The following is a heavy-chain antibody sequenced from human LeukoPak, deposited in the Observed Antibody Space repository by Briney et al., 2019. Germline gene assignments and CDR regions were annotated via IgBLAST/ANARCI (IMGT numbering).Heavy chain of an antibody. D-gene: IGHD3-10*01. CDR3: ARDSLDSGYPTY. CDR2: IYYSGST. V-gene: IGHV4-31*03. Sequence: SETLSLTCTVSGGSISSGGYYWSWIRQHPGKGLEWIGSIYYSGSTNYNPSLQGRVTISLDTSRNQFSLKLSSVTAADTAVYYCARDSLDSGYPTYWGQGTLVTVSS. J-gene: IGHJ4*02. CDR1: GGSISSGGYY.